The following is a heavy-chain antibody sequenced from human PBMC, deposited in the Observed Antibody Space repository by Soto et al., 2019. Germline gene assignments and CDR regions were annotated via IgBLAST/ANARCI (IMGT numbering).Heavy chain of an antibody. Sequence: SVKVSCKASGYTFTGYYMHWVRQAPGQGLEWMGGIIPIFGTANYAQKFQGRVTITADESTSTAYMELSSLRSEDTAVYYCARGVITAAGFDYWGQGTLVTVSS. CDR2: IIPIFGTA. D-gene: IGHD6-13*01. V-gene: IGHV1-69*13. CDR3: ARGVITAAGFDY. J-gene: IGHJ4*02. CDR1: GYTFTGYY.